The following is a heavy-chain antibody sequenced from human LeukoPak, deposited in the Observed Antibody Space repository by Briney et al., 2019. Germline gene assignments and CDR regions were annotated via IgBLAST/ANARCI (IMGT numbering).Heavy chain of an antibody. D-gene: IGHD3-22*01. V-gene: IGHV4-59*01. Sequence: SETLSLTCTVSGGSISSYYWSWIRQPPGKGLEWIGYICYSGSTNYNPSLKSRVTISVDTSKNQFSLKLSSVTAADTAVYYCASIGYDSSGFDYWGQGTLVTVSS. CDR1: GGSISSYY. CDR3: ASIGYDSSGFDY. CDR2: ICYSGST. J-gene: IGHJ4*02.